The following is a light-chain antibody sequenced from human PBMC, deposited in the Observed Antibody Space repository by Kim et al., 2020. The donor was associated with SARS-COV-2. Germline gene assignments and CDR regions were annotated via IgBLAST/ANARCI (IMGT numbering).Light chain of an antibody. CDR2: EVS. Sequence: QSALTQPASVSGSPGQSITISCTGTSSDVGSHNLVSWYQQHPGKAPKLMIYEVSKRPSGVSNRFSGSKSGNTASLTISGLQAEDEADYYCCSCAGSSTYVFGTGTKVTVL. J-gene: IGLJ1*01. CDR1: SSDVGSHNL. CDR3: CSCAGSSTYV. V-gene: IGLV2-23*02.